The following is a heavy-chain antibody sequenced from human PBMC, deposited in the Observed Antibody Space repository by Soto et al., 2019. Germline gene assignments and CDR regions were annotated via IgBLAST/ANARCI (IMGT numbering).Heavy chain of an antibody. J-gene: IGHJ5*02. CDR1: GFTFSSYW. CDR3: AGGGNYDSSGYYYFWFDP. V-gene: IGHV3-7*03. CDR2: IKQDGSEK. D-gene: IGHD3-22*01. Sequence: EVQLVESGGGLVQPGGSLRLSCAASGFTFSSYWMSWVRQAPGKGLEWVANIKQDGSEKYYVDSVKGRFTISRDNAKNSLYRQMNRLRAEDTAVYYCAGGGNYDSSGYYYFWFDPWGQGTLVTVSS.